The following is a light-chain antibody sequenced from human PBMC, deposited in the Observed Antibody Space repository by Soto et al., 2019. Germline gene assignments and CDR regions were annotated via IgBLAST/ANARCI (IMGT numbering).Light chain of an antibody. V-gene: IGKV3D-20*02. CDR2: GAS. J-gene: IGKJ5*01. CDR1: KSVNRNY. CDR3: QQRSNWPIT. Sequence: EIVLTQSPGTLSLSPGERSTLSCMASKSVNRNYLGWYQQKDGQAPRLLIYGASRRATGIPERFSGSGSGTDFTLTISSLEPEDFAVYYCQQRSNWPITFGQGTRLEIK.